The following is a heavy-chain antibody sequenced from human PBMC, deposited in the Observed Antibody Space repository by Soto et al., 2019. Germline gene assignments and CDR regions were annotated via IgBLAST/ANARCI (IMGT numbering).Heavy chain of an antibody. CDR2: IWYDGSNK. D-gene: IGHD2-15*01. Sequence: GGSLRLSCAASGFTFSSYGMHWVRQAPGKGLEWVAVIWYDGSNKYYADSVKGRFTISRDNSKNTLYLQMNSLRAEDTAVYYCARASGDGGSKRYYMDVWGKGTTVTVSS. V-gene: IGHV3-33*01. J-gene: IGHJ6*03. CDR3: ARASGDGGSKRYYMDV. CDR1: GFTFSSYG.